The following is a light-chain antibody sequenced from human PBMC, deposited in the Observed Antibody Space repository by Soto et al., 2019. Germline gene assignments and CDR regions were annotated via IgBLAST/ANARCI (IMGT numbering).Light chain of an antibody. Sequence: EIVMTQSPDTLSVSPGERATLSCRVSQSVSSNLAWYQQKPGQAPRLLIYDASTRAPGFPARFSGSGSGTEFTLTISSLQSEDFAVYYCHHYNSWPYTFGQGTKVDIK. V-gene: IGKV3-15*01. CDR1: QSVSSN. CDR3: HHYNSWPYT. CDR2: DAS. J-gene: IGKJ2*01.